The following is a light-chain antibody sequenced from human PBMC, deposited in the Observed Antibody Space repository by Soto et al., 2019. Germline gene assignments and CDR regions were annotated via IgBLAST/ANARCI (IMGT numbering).Light chain of an antibody. V-gene: IGKV3-15*01. CDR1: QRVSSH. J-gene: IGKJ1*01. CDR2: AAS. CDR3: RQYNNWPWT. Sequence: ETVMTQSPVTLSVSPGDTATLSCRASQRVSSHLAWYQQKPGQAPRLLIYAASTSATGIPVRFSGSGSETEFTLTIRSLQSEDAALYYCRQYNNWPWTCGQGTKVDIK.